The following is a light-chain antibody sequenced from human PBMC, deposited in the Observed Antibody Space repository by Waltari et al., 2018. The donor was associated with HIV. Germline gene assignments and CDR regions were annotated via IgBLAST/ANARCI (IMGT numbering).Light chain of an antibody. CDR2: YDS. J-gene: IGLJ2*01. V-gene: IGLV3-21*04. CDR1: NIGRKS. CDR3: QVWDSSSGVV. Sequence: SYVLTQSPSVPVAPGKTARITCGGNNIGRKSVPWYKQKPGQAPVLVTYYDSDRPSGIPERFSGSNAGNTATLTISRVEAGDEADYYCQVWDSSSGVVFGGGTRLTVL.